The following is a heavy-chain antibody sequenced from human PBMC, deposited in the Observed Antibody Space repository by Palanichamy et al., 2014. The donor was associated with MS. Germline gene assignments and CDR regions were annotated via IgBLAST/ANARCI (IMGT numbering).Heavy chain of an antibody. V-gene: IGHV3-23*04. CDR2: ITYSGGNT. CDR3: AKGSAMSRPYYFES. D-gene: IGHD5-18*01. Sequence: EVQSAESGEAWYSLGGPVRLSCVASGFSFSSYAMSWIRQAPGKGLEWVSAITYSGGNTWHADSVRGRFTISRDNSKDTXFLQMDSLRAEETAVYYCAKGSAMSRPYYFESWGRGILVTVSS. CDR1: GFSFSSYA. J-gene: IGHJ4*02.